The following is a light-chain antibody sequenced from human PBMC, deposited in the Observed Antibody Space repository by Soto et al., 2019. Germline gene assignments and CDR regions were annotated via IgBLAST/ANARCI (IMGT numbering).Light chain of an antibody. CDR2: NVS. CDR3: QQANSFPLT. J-gene: IGKJ4*01. CDR1: QGINNW. V-gene: IGKV1-12*01. Sequence: DIQMTQSPSSVSASVGDRVTITCRASQGINNWLAWYQQKPGNAPDLLIYNVSRLQSGVPSRFGGSGSGTDFTHTISSLQPEDIATYFCQQANSFPLTFGGGTKVEIK.